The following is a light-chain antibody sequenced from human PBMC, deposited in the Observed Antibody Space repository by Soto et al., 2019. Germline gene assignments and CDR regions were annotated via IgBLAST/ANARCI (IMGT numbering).Light chain of an antibody. CDR3: QQCYSTPWT. Sequence: SLSPSTLSASVGDSVNITCRASQGTSSYLAWYQQKPGKAPKLLIYAASSLQSGVPSRFSGSGSGTDFTLTISSLQPEDFATYYCQQCYSTPWTFGQGTMVDIK. CDR2: AAS. V-gene: IGKV1-39*01. J-gene: IGKJ1*01. CDR1: QGTSSY.